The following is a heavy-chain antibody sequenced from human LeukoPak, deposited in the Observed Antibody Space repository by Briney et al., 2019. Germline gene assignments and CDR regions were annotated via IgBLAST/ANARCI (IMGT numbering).Heavy chain of an antibody. Sequence: SETLSLTCAVYGGSFSGYYWSWIRQPPGKGLEWIGEINHSGSTNYNPSLKSRVTISVDTSKNQFSLKLTSVTAADTAWYYCARVRRCCSITSCSTYYYYGVDVWGQGTTVTVS. CDR1: GGSFSGYY. V-gene: IGHV4-34*01. CDR3: ARVRRCCSITSCSTYYYYGVDV. CDR2: INHSGST. D-gene: IGHD2-2*01. J-gene: IGHJ6*02.